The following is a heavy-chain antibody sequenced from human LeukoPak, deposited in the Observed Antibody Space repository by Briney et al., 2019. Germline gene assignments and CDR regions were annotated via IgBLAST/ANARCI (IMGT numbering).Heavy chain of an antibody. CDR3: AKWIPRYCGSTSCSTYYYYYYMDV. D-gene: IGHD2-2*01. CDR1: GFTFSSYA. V-gene: IGHV3-23*01. J-gene: IGHJ6*03. Sequence: PGGSLRLSCAASGFTFSSYAMSWVRQAPGKGLEWVSAISGSGGSTYYADSVKGRFTISRDNSKNTLYLQMNSLRAEDTAVYYCAKWIPRYCGSTSCSTYYYYYYMDVWGKGTTVTVSS. CDR2: ISGSGGST.